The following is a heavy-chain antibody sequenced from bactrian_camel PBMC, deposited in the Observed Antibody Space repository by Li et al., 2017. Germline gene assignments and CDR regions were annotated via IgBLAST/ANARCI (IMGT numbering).Heavy chain of an antibody. CDR2: IESDGST. CDR1: GNTYNLCS. J-gene: IGHJ4*01. CDR3: AADVLPYGGSWSAAY. V-gene: IGHV3S53*01. D-gene: IGHD6*01. Sequence: HVQLVESGGGSVQAGESLRLSCAASGNTYNLCSMGWLRQAPGKERERVAGIESDGSTSYADSVKGRFTISLDNAETTLNLHMNGLKPEDTAMYYCAADVLPYGGSWSAAYWGQGTQVTVS.